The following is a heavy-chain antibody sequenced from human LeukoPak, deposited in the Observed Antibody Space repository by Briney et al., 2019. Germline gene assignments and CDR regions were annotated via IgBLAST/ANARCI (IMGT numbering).Heavy chain of an antibody. CDR3: AGFTRDYDSSGYHYVGFVY. V-gene: IGHV4-59*01. Sequence: SETLSLTCTVSGDSISSYYWSWIRQPPGKGLEWIGYIYYSGSTNYNSSLKSRVTISVDTSKNQFSLKLSSVTAADTAVYYCAGFTRDYDSSGYHYVGFVYWAQETLVTVSS. D-gene: IGHD3-22*01. CDR1: GDSISSYY. CDR2: IYYSGST. J-gene: IGHJ4*02.